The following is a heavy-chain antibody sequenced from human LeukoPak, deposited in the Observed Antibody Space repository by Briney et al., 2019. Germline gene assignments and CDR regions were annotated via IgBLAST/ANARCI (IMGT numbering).Heavy chain of an antibody. J-gene: IGHJ4*02. Sequence: GRSLRLSCAASGFTFSSYGMHWVRQAPGKGLEWVAVISYDGSNKYYADSVKGRFTTSRDNSKNTLYLQMNSLRAEDTAVYYCAKHRQKVATKGPFDYWGQGTLVTVSS. D-gene: IGHD5-12*01. V-gene: IGHV3-30*18. CDR1: GFTFSSYG. CDR3: AKHRQKVATKGPFDY. CDR2: ISYDGSNK.